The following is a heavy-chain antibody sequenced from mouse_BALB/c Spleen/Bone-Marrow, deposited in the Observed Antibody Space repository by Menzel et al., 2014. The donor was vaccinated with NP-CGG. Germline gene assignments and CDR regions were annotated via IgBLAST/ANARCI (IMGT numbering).Heavy chain of an antibody. CDR2: ISGGSSTI. D-gene: IGHD1-2*01. CDR3: ARGVYGYVKYAMDY. CDR1: GFTFSSFG. Sequence: DVMLVESGGGLVQPGGSRKLSCAASGFTFSSFGMHWVRQAPEKGLEWVAYISGGSSTIYYADTVKGRFTISRDNPKNTLFLQMTSLRSEDTAMYYCARGVYGYVKYAMDYGGQGTSVTVSS. J-gene: IGHJ4*01. V-gene: IGHV5-17*02.